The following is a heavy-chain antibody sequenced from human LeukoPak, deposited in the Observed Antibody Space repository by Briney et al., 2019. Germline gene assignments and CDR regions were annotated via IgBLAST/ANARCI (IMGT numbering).Heavy chain of an antibody. V-gene: IGHV3-74*01. J-gene: IGHJ4*02. CDR2: IASDGSST. CDR3: ARGRPHGNDY. Sequence: GGSLRLSCAASGFTFSSYWMNWVRQAPGKGLVWVSRIASDGSSTTYADSVKGRFSISRDNAKNTLYLQMNGLRVEDTAVYYCARGRPHGNDYWGQGTLVTVSS. D-gene: IGHD4-23*01. CDR1: GFTFSSYW.